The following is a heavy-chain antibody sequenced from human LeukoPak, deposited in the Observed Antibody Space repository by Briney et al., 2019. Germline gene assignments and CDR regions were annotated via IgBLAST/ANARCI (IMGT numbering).Heavy chain of an antibody. CDR2: MNPNSGNT. J-gene: IGHJ4*02. CDR1: GYTFTSYD. Sequence: ASVKVSCKASGYTFTSYDINWVRQATGQGLEWMGWMNPNSGNTGYAQKFQGRVTMTRNTSISTAYMELSSLRSEDTAVYYCARQYSYGYLYFFDYWGQGILVTVSS. CDR3: ARQYSYGYLYFFDY. V-gene: IGHV1-8*01. D-gene: IGHD5-18*01.